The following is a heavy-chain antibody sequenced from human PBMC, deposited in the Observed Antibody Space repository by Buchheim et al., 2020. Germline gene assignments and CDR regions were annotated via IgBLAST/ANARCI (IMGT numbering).Heavy chain of an antibody. Sequence: QVQLVQSGAEVKKPGSSVKVSCKASGGTFSSYAISWVRQAPGQGLEWMGVIIPIFGSANYAQKFQGRFTITAAKSTSTAYLELRSLRSEDTAVYYCARDVRGETPYYYYGMDVWGQGTT. CDR1: GGTFSSYA. D-gene: IGHD3-10*02. V-gene: IGHV1-69*06. CDR3: ARDVRGETPYYYYGMDV. CDR2: IIPIFGSA. J-gene: IGHJ6*02.